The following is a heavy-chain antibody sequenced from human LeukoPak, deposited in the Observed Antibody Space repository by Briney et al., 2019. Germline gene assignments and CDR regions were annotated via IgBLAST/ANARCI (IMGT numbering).Heavy chain of an antibody. J-gene: IGHJ3*02. CDR2: ISRSGSTK. Sequence: GGSLRLSCAASGFTFSDYNMRWIRQAPGKGLEWVSSISRSGSTKYYADSVKGRFTISRDNAKNSLYLQMNSLRAEDTAVYYCARDWAEVAFDIWGQGTMVTVSS. CDR3: ARDWAEVAFDI. D-gene: IGHD3-16*01. CDR1: GFTFSDYN. V-gene: IGHV3-11*04.